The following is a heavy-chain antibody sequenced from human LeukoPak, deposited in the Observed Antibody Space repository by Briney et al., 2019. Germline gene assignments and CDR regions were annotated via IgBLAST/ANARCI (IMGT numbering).Heavy chain of an antibody. D-gene: IGHD3-10*01. CDR3: ARDKSKYGSGSYSKYYFDY. CDR2: IYHSGST. Sequence: SETLSLTCTVSGYSISSGYYWGWIRQPPGKGLEWIGSIYHSGSTYYNPSLKSRVTISVDTSKNQFSLKLSSVTAADTAVYYCARDKSKYGSGSYSKYYFDYWGQGTLVTVSS. CDR1: GYSISSGYY. V-gene: IGHV4-38-2*02. J-gene: IGHJ4*02.